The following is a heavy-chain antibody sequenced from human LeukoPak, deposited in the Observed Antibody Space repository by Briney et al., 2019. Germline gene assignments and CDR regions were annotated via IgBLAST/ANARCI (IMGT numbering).Heavy chain of an antibody. D-gene: IGHD3-10*01. CDR3: ARTPNYYGSGLPHY. J-gene: IGHJ4*02. CDR2: IWYDGSNK. V-gene: IGHV3-33*08. CDR1: GFTFSSYG. Sequence: GGSLRLSCAASGFTFSSYGMHWVRQAPGKGLEWVAVIWYDGSNKYYAASVKGRFTISRDNSKNTLYLQMNSLRAEDTAVYYCARTPNYYGSGLPHYWGQGTLVTVSS.